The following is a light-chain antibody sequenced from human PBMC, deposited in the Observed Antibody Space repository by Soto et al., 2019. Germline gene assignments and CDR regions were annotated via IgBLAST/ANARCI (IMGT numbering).Light chain of an antibody. V-gene: IGLV2-14*01. Sequence: QSALTQPASVSGSPGQSITISCSGTSSDVGVYNFVSWYQVHPGRAPKLIISEVTVRPSGVSHRFSGSKSGNSASLTISGLQAEDEDDYYCTSYTTTNTPYVFGSGTKLTVL. CDR2: EVT. CDR1: SSDVGVYNF. CDR3: TSYTTTNTPYV. J-gene: IGLJ1*01.